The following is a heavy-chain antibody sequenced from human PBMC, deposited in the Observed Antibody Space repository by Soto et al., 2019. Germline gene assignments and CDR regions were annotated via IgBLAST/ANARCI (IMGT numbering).Heavy chain of an antibody. CDR3: ARIIEYSSGWGDYYYYGMDV. CDR2: TYYRSKWYF. CDR1: GDSVSSNSVT. J-gene: IGHJ6*02. D-gene: IGHD6-19*01. V-gene: IGHV6-1*01. Sequence: SQTLSLTCVISGDSVSSNSVTWNWIRQSPSRGLEWLGRTYYRSKWYFDYAVSVKSRITINPDTSKNQFSLQLNSVTPEDTAVYYCARIIEYSSGWGDYYYYGMDVWGQGTKVTVSS.